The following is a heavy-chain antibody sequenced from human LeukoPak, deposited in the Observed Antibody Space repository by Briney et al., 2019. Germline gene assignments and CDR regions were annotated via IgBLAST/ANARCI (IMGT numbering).Heavy chain of an antibody. Sequence: ASVKVSCKASGYTFTGYYMHRVRQAPGQGLEWMGWINPNSGGTNYAQKFQGRVTMTRDTSISTAYMELSRLRSDDTAVYYCASLLSIRKSSGWYLIPNDAFDIWGQGTMVTVSS. J-gene: IGHJ3*02. CDR3: ASLLSIRKSSGWYLIPNDAFDI. CDR2: INPNSGGT. V-gene: IGHV1-2*02. D-gene: IGHD6-19*01. CDR1: GYTFTGYY.